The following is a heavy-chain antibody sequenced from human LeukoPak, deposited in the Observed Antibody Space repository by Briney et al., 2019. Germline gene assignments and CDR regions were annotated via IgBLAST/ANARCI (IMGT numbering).Heavy chain of an antibody. D-gene: IGHD2-2*01. J-gene: IGHJ4*02. Sequence: PGGSLRLSCAASGFTFSSYAMSWVRQAPGKGLEWVSGISGSGGSTYYADSVKGRFTISRDNSKNTLYLQMNSLRAEDTAVYYCAKDRVVVVPAATFSYLDYWGQGTLVTVSS. V-gene: IGHV3-23*01. CDR1: GFTFSSYA. CDR3: AKDRVVVVPAATFSYLDY. CDR2: ISGSGGST.